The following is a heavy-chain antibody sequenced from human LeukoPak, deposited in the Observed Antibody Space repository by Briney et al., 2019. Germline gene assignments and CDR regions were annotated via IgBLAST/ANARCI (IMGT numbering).Heavy chain of an antibody. D-gene: IGHD4-23*01. CDR1: GGSISSYY. Sequence: SETLSLTCTVSGGSISSYYWSWIRQPPGKVLEWIGRIYTSGSNNYNPSLKSRVTMSVDTSKNQFSLKLSSVTAADTAMYYCAREVADYGGYYYYHYMDVWGKGTTVTISS. J-gene: IGHJ6*03. CDR3: AREVADYGGYYYYHYMDV. CDR2: IYTSGSN. V-gene: IGHV4-4*07.